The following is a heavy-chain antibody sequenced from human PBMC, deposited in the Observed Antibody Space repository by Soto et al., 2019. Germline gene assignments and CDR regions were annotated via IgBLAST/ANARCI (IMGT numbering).Heavy chain of an antibody. D-gene: IGHD3-22*01. V-gene: IGHV1-18*01. CDR1: GYTFTSYG. CDR2: ISAYNGNT. CDR3: ARGVPDHYYDSSGYYVASFDP. Sequence: ASVKVSCKASGYTFTSYGISWVRQAPGQGLEWMGWISAYNGNTNYAQKLQGRVTMTTDTSTSTAYMELRSLRSDDTAVYYCARGVPDHYYDSSGYYVASFDPWGQGTLVTVYS. J-gene: IGHJ5*02.